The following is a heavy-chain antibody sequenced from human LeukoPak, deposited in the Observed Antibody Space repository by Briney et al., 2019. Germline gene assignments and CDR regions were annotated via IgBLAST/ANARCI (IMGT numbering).Heavy chain of an antibody. V-gene: IGHV3-30*18. CDR1: GFIFSDYW. D-gene: IGHD2-21*02. CDR2: ISYDGSNK. Sequence: GGSLSLSCAASGFIFSDYWMHWVRQAPGKGLEWVAVISYDGSNKYYADSVKGRFTISRDNSKNTLYLQMNSLRAEDTAVYYCAKFAGDFPYFDYWGQGTLVTVSS. J-gene: IGHJ4*02. CDR3: AKFAGDFPYFDY.